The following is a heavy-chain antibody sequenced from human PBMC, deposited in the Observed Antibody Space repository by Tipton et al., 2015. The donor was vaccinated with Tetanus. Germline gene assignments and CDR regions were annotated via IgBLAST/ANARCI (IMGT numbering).Heavy chain of an antibody. CDR1: GYTFTGYY. Sequence: QVQLVQSGAEVKKPGASVKVSCKASGYTFTGYYMHWVRQVPGQGLEWMGWINPNSGGTNYAQKFQGRVTMTRDTSISTAYMELSRLRSGDTAVYYCARVIYYYDSSGYHLDAFDIWGQGTMVTVSS. CDR3: ARVIYYYDSSGYHLDAFDI. V-gene: IGHV1-2*02. CDR2: INPNSGGT. J-gene: IGHJ3*02. D-gene: IGHD3-22*01.